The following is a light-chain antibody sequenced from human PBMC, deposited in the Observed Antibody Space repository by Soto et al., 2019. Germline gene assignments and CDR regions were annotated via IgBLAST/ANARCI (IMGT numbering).Light chain of an antibody. Sequence: DIVMTQSPLSLPVTPGEPASISCRSSQSLLHSNGYNYLDWYLQKPGQSPQLLIYLGSNRASGVPDRFSGSGSGTDFKLKISRVEAEDVGVYYCMQAVQTPPTFGGGTKVEIK. CDR3: MQAVQTPPT. V-gene: IGKV2-28*01. J-gene: IGKJ4*01. CDR2: LGS. CDR1: QSLLHSNGYNY.